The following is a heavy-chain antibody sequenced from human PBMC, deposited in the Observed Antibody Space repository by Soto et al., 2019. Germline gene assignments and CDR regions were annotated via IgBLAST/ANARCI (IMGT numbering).Heavy chain of an antibody. Sequence: EVQLVESGGGLVQPGGSLRLSCAASGFTFSSYDMHWVRQATGKGLEWVSAIGTAGDTYYPGSVKGRFTISRENAKNSLYLQMNSLRAEDTAVYYCARAKWGYYGSGSYYWPFDYYYYYGMDVWGQGTTVTVSS. D-gene: IGHD3-10*01. J-gene: IGHJ6*02. V-gene: IGHV3-13*01. CDR1: GFTFSSYD. CDR3: ARAKWGYYGSGSYYWPFDYYYYYGMDV. CDR2: IGTAGDT.